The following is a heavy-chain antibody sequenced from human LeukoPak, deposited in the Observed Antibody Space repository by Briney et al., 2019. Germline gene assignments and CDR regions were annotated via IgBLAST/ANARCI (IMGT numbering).Heavy chain of an antibody. Sequence: SETLSLTCAVYGGSFSGYYWSWIRQPPGKGLERIGEINHSGSTNYNPSLKSRVTISVDTSKNQFSLKLSSVTAADTAVYYCASNPSYYGSGSPRNWFDPWGQGTLVTVSS. J-gene: IGHJ5*02. D-gene: IGHD3-10*01. CDR1: GGSFSGYY. CDR2: INHSGST. V-gene: IGHV4-34*01. CDR3: ASNPSYYGSGSPRNWFDP.